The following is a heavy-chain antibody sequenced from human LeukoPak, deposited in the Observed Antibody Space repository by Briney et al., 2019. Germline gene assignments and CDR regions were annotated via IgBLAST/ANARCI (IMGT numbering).Heavy chain of an antibody. CDR2: ISSSGSTI. Sequence: PGGSLRLSCAASGFTFSDYYMSWIRQAPGKGLEWVSYISSSGSTIYYADSVKGRFTISRDNAKNSLYLQINSLRAEDTAVYYCAAPMVLGNLFDYWGQGTLVTVSS. D-gene: IGHD3-10*01. CDR3: AAPMVLGNLFDY. J-gene: IGHJ4*02. V-gene: IGHV3-11*01. CDR1: GFTFSDYY.